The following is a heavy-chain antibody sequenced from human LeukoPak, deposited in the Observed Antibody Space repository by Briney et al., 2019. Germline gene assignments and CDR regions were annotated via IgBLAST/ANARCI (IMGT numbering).Heavy chain of an antibody. CDR3: AGDPSNSGGYYQHFDY. J-gene: IGHJ4*02. V-gene: IGHV1-18*01. CDR1: GYSFRLHG. D-gene: IGHD3-22*01. Sequence: ASVKVSCKASGYSFRLHGITWVRQAPGQGLEWIGWISTYHGDTMYAQKLQGRVTVTSDASTNTVYMELRTLTSDDTAVYYCAGDPSNSGGYYQHFDYWGQGNLVTVSS. CDR2: ISTYHGDT.